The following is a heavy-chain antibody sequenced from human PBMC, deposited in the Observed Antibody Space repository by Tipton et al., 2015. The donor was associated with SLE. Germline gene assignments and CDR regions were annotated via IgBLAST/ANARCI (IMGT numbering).Heavy chain of an antibody. Sequence: TLSLTCAVYGGSFSGYYWSWIRQPPGKGLEWIGEINHSGSTNYNPSLKSRVTISVDTSRNQFSLRLSSVTAADTAVYYCASGRQLPNFDYWGQGTLVTVSS. CDR1: GGSFSGYY. CDR2: INHSGST. J-gene: IGHJ4*02. V-gene: IGHV4-34*01. CDR3: ASGRQLPNFDY. D-gene: IGHD2-2*01.